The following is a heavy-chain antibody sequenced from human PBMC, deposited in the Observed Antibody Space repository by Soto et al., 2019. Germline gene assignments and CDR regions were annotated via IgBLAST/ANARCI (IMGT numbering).Heavy chain of an antibody. CDR3: AKGGTYDCTPY. J-gene: IGHJ4*02. V-gene: IGHV3-74*01. CDR2: INSDGSTT. D-gene: IGHD3-3*01. CDR1: GFTFSSYW. Sequence: GGSLRLSCAASGFTFSSYWMHWVRQAPGKGLVWVSRINSDGSTTSYADSVKGRFAISRDNAKNTLYLQMRSLRAEDTAVYYCAKGGTYDCTPYWGQGTLVTVSS.